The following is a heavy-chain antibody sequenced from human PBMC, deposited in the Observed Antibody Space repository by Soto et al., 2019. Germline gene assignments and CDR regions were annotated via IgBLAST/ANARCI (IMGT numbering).Heavy chain of an antibody. CDR3: AKNRVVVVAATNDY. CDR1: GFTFSSYA. V-gene: IGHV3-23*01. J-gene: IGHJ4*02. D-gene: IGHD2-15*01. CDR2: ISGSGGST. Sequence: GGSLRLSCAASGFTFSSYAMSWVRQAPGKGLEWVSAISGSGGSTYYADSVKGRFTISRDNSKNTLYLQMNSLRAEDTAVYYCAKNRVVVVAATNDYWGQGTLVTVSS.